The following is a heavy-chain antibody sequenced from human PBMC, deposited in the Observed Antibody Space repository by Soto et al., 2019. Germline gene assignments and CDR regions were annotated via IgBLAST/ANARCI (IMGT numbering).Heavy chain of an antibody. CDR3: ARDGSTSWYSYDYHGMDV. D-gene: IGHD5-18*01. J-gene: IGHJ6*02. CDR1: GFTFRTYW. V-gene: IGHV3-7*05. Sequence: EVQLVESGGGLVQPGGSLRLSCAASGFTFRTYWLSWVRQVPGKGLEWVANINLAGSENNYVDSVKCRFTISRDNARNSLYLQRSSLRAEDTALYYCARDGSTSWYSYDYHGMDVWGQGTTVTVSS. CDR2: INLAGSEN.